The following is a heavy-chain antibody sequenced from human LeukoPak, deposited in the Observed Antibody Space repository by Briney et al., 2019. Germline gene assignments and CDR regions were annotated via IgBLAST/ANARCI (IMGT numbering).Heavy chain of an antibody. V-gene: IGHV4-59*08. CDR2: IYYTGST. CDR1: GGSISTYY. Sequence: SETLSLTCTISGGSISTYYWSWIRQPPGKGLEWIGYIYYTGSTNYNPSLKSRVTFSVDTSKNHFSLKLISVTAADTAVYYCARREDFWYFDLWGRGTLVTVSS. J-gene: IGHJ2*01. CDR3: ARREDFWYFDL.